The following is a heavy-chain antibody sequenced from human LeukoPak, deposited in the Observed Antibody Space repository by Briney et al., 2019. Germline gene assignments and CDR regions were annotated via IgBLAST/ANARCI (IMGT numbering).Heavy chain of an antibody. CDR3: ARVQVGATTLLDY. CDR1: GGSISSGGHF. V-gene: IGHV4-31*03. CDR2: IYYSGST. Sequence: PSETLSLTCTVSGGSISSGGHFWSWIRQHPGKGLEWIGYIYYSGSTYYNPSLKSRVNISVDTSKNQFSLRLNSVTAADTAVYYCARVQVGATTLLDYWGQGTLVTVSS. D-gene: IGHD1-26*01. J-gene: IGHJ4*02.